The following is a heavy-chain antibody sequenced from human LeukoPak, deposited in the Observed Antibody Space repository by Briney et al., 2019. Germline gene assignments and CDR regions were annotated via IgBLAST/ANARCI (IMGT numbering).Heavy chain of an antibody. CDR1: GFTFSSYS. CDR3: ARLAVPYGMDV. J-gene: IGHJ6*02. D-gene: IGHD6-13*01. CDR2: ISSSSSTI. V-gene: IGHV3-48*01. Sequence: GGSLRLSCAASGFTFSSYSMNWVRQAPGKGLEWVSYISSSSSTIYYADSVKGRFTISRGNSKNTLYLQMNSLRAEDTAVYYCARLAVPYGMDVWGQGTTVTVSS.